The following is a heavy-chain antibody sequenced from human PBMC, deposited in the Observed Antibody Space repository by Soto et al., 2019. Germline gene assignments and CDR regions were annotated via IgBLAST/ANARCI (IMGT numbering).Heavy chain of an antibody. J-gene: IGHJ6*02. V-gene: IGHV3-15*07. Sequence: EVQLVESGGGSVKPGGSLRLSCAASGFTFSNAWMNWVRQAPGKGLEWVGRIKSKTDGGTTDYAAPVKGRFTISRDDSLNSLHLQMNSLKTQDTAVYFCTTWVEMATIKDLLRRRYYYYGMDDWGQGTTVTVSS. CDR3: TTWVEMATIKDLLRRRYYYYGMDD. CDR1: GFTFSNAW. D-gene: IGHD5-12*01. CDR2: IKSKTDGGTT.